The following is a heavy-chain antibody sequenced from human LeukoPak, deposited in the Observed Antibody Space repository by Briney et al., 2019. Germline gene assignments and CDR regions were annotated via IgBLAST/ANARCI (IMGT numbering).Heavy chain of an antibody. CDR2: MNPNSGNT. CDR3: ARLGNGVGPNWFDP. J-gene: IGHJ5*02. CDR1: GYTFTSYD. D-gene: IGHD1-1*01. Sequence: GASVKVSCRASGYTFTSYDINWVRQATGQGLEWMGWMNPNSGNTNYAQKLQGRVTMTTDTSTSTAYMELRSLRSDDTAVYYCARLGNGVGPNWFDPWGQGTRVTVSA. V-gene: IGHV1-18*01.